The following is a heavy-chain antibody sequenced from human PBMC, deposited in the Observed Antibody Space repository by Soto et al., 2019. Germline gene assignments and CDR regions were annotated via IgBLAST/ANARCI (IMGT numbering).Heavy chain of an antibody. V-gene: IGHV5-10-1*01. J-gene: IGHJ6*02. Sequence: PGESLKISCKGSGYSFTTYWISWVRQMPGKGLEWMGRIDPGDSYTNYCPSFKGHVTISADKSISTAYLQWSSLKASDTAMYYCARIPGYCDDSSCGRGDYDHGMDVWGQGTTVTVSS. CDR2: IDPGDSYT. CDR1: GYSFTTYW. D-gene: IGHD3-22*01. CDR3: ARIPGYCDDSSCGRGDYDHGMDV.